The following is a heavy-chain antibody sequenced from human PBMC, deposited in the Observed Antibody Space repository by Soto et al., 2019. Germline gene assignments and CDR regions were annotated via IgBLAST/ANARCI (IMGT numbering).Heavy chain of an antibody. CDR2: IIPILGIA. V-gene: IGHV1-69*08. J-gene: IGHJ4*02. CDR1: GGTFSSYT. D-gene: IGHD4-4*01. CDR3: ARDGKDDYNVFDY. Sequence: QVQLVQSGAAVKKPGASVKVSCKASGGTFSSYTISWVRQAPGQGLEWMGRIIPILGIANYAQKFQGRVTITADKSTSTAYMELSSLRSADTAVYYCARDGKDDYNVFDYWGQGTLVTVSS.